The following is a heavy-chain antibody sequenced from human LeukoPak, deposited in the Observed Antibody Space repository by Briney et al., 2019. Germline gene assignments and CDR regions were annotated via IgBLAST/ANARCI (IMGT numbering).Heavy chain of an antibody. V-gene: IGHV3-21*01. CDR2: ISSSSSYI. Sequence: PGGSLRLSCDASGFTFSRYWMSWVRQAPGKGLEWVSSISSSSSYIYYADSVKGRFTISRDNAKNSLYLQMNSLRAEDTAVYYCARGSGSYRYWGQGTLVTVSS. J-gene: IGHJ4*02. D-gene: IGHD3-10*01. CDR3: ARGSGSYRY. CDR1: GFTFSRYW.